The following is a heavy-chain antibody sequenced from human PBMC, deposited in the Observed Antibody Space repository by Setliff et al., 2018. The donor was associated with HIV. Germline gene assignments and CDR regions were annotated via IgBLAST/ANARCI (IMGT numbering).Heavy chain of an antibody. D-gene: IGHD3-16*01. CDR3: ADEDGGFDY. V-gene: IGHV4-59*11. J-gene: IGHJ4*02. CDR1: GDSLGSHY. CDR2: VDYSGTP. Sequence: SETLSLTCSVSGDSLGSHYWSWVRQPPGKGLEWIGSVDYSGTPNYSPSLKSRVTISVDTSKNQFSLKLSSVTAADTAVYYCADEDGGFDYWGQGTLVTVSS.